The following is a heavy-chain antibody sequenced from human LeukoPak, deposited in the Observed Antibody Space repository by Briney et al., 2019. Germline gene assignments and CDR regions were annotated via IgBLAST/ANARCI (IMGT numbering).Heavy chain of an antibody. D-gene: IGHD6-6*01. CDR2: INPSTGAR. CDR3: ATGSITHTRDP. CDR1: GYALSDVF. V-gene: IGHV1-2*02. Sequence: ASVKVSCKASGYALSDVFFNWVRQAPGQGLEWMGWINPSTGARIYAQKFQDRVTMDTSDSTIQMELRWLRSDDTAVYYCATGSITHTRDPWGPGTLVIASS. J-gene: IGHJ5*02.